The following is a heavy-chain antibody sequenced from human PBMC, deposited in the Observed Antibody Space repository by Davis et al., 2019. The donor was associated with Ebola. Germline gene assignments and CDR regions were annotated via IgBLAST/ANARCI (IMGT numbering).Heavy chain of an antibody. D-gene: IGHD3-3*01. CDR2: FDPEDGET. Sequence: ASVKVSCKVSGYTLSELSIHWVRQSPGKGLEWMGGFDPEDGETVHAQKFQGRVTMTEDTSTDTAYMELSSLRSEDTAIYYCTIEIIKIFGVVGPRWFDPWGQGTLVTVSS. J-gene: IGHJ5*02. CDR3: TIEIIKIFGVVGPRWFDP. CDR1: GYTLSELS. V-gene: IGHV1-24*01.